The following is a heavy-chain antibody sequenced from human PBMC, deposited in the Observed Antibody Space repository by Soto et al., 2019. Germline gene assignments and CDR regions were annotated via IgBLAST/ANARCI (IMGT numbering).Heavy chain of an antibody. CDR3: AKVQGWRCSYGLFDY. V-gene: IGHV4-59*01. J-gene: IGHJ4*02. CDR2: KRDNGDT. Sequence: QVQLQESGPGLVKPSETLSLTCTVSGDSMSDSYWSWIRQSPGKGLEWIGYKRDNGDTNSNPSLKSRVTVSLDTSKKQFSLKVTSVTAADTAVYYCAKVQGWRCSYGLFDYWGQGILVTVSS. D-gene: IGHD5-18*01. CDR1: GDSMSDSY.